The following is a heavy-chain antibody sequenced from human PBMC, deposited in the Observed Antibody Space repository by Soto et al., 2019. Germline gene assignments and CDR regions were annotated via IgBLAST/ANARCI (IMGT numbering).Heavy chain of an antibody. CDR2: ISAYNGNT. CDR1: GDTFTRYG. D-gene: IGHD1-26*01. J-gene: IGHJ5*02. Sequence: ASVKVSCKACGDTFTRYGISWVRQAPGQGLERMGRISAYNGNTNYAQKLQGRVTMTTDTSTSTAYMELRSLRSDDTAVYYCARVVGALGHWFDPWGQGTLVTVSS. V-gene: IGHV1-18*01. CDR3: ARVVGALGHWFDP.